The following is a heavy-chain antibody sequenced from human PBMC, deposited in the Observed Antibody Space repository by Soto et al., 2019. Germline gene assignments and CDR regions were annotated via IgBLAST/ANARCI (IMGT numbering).Heavy chain of an antibody. D-gene: IGHD3-9*01. CDR3: ARAHYDILTGYPFFDI. CDR2: ISSSGSTI. CDR1: GFTFSSYA. Sequence: GGSLRLSCAASGFTFSSYAMSWVRQAPGKGLEWVSAISSSGSTIYYADSVKGRFTISRDNAKNSLYLQMNSLRAEDTAVYYCARAHYDILTGYPFFDIWGQGTMVTVSS. V-gene: IGHV3-21*04. J-gene: IGHJ3*02.